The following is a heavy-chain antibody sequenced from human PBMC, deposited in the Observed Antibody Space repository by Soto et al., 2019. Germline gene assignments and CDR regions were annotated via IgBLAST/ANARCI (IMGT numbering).Heavy chain of an antibody. J-gene: IGHJ5*02. CDR2: MNPNSGNT. V-gene: IGHV1-8*01. CDR1: GYTFTSYD. Sequence: ASVKVSCKASGYTFTSYDINWVRQATGQGLEWMGWMNPNSGNTGYAQKFQGRATMTRNTSISTAYMELSSLRSEDTAVYYCARVYTMIVVAADNWFDPWGQGTLVTVSS. D-gene: IGHD3-22*01. CDR3: ARVYTMIVVAADNWFDP.